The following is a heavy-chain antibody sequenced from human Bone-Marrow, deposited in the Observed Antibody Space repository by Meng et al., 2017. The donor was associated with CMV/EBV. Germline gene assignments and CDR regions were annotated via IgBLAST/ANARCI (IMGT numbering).Heavy chain of an antibody. J-gene: IGHJ4*02. D-gene: IGHD3-3*01. CDR1: GITFNGYW. CDR3: ARDPSKVRYLEWLLSSIDY. V-gene: IGHV3-7*01. Sequence: GESLKISCVASGITFNGYWMSWVRQIPGKGLEWVGNIKQDGSETYYLGSVMGRFTISRDNAKNSLYLQMNSLRAEDTAVYYCARDPSKVRYLEWLLSSIDYWGEGTLVTVSS. CDR2: IKQDGSET.